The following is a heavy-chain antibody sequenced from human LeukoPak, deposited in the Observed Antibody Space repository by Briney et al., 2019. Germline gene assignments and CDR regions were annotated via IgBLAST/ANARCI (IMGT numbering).Heavy chain of an antibody. CDR3: AKDFMVPSDYYMDV. CDR1: GFTFSSYA. D-gene: IGHD3-10*01. CDR2: ISGSGGST. V-gene: IGHV3-23*01. Sequence: PGGSLRLSCAASGFTFSSYAMSWVRQAPGKGLEWVSAISGSGGSTYYADSVKGRFTISRDNSKNTLYLQMNSLRAEDTAVYYCAKDFMVPSDYYMDVWGKGTTVTASS. J-gene: IGHJ6*03.